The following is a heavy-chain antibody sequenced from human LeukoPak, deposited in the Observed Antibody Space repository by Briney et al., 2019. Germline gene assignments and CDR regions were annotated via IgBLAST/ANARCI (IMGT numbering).Heavy chain of an antibody. CDR3: ARVGRWLQSFDY. Sequence: SETLSLTCTVSGGSISSSSYYWGWIRQPPGKGLEWIGSIYYSGSTYYNPSLESRVTISLDTSKNQFSLKLSPVTAADTAVYYCARVGRWLQSFDYWGQGTLVTVSS. CDR1: GGSISSSSYY. D-gene: IGHD5-24*01. CDR2: IYYSGST. J-gene: IGHJ4*02. V-gene: IGHV4-39*01.